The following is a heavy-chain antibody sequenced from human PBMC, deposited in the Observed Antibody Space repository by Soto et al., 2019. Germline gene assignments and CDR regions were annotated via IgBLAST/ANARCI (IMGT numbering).Heavy chain of an antibody. J-gene: IGHJ6*02. Sequence: PGGSLRLSCAASGFTFSSYAMSGVRQAPGKGLEWVPAISGSGGSTYYADSVKGRFTISRDNSKNTLYLQMNSLRAEDTAVYYCAKDLGDTNWWNHGYYYGMDVWGQGTTVTVSS. CDR3: AKDLGDTNWWNHGYYYGMDV. CDR1: GFTFSSYA. V-gene: IGHV3-23*01. D-gene: IGHD1-1*01. CDR2: ISGSGGST.